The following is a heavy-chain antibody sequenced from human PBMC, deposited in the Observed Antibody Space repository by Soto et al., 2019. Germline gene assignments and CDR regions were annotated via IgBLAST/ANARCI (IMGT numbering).Heavy chain of an antibody. D-gene: IGHD5-18*01. J-gene: IGHJ4*02. CDR2: INPSGGTT. Sequence: QVQLVQSGAEVKKPGASVKVSCKASGYTFTSYYMHWVRQAPGQGLEWMGIINPSGGTTSYAQKFQGRVTMTRDTSTSTVYMELSSLRSEDTAVYYCARVNMGYSYVSTSVGDYWGQGTLVTVSS. CDR3: ARVNMGYSYVSTSVGDY. V-gene: IGHV1-46*01. CDR1: GYTFTSYY.